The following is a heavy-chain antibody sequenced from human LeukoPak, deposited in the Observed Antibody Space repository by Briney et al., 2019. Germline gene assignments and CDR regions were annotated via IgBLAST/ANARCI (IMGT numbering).Heavy chain of an antibody. D-gene: IGHD1-26*01. V-gene: IGHV4-4*07. CDR3: ARERKIVGATEGY. CDR1: GGSISSYY. CDR2: IYTSGSN. J-gene: IGHJ4*02. Sequence: PSETLSLTCTVSGGSISSYYWSWTRQPAGKGLEWIGRIYTSGSNNYNPSLKSRVTISVDKSKNQFSLKLSSVTAADTAVYYCARERKIVGATEGYWGQGTLVTVSS.